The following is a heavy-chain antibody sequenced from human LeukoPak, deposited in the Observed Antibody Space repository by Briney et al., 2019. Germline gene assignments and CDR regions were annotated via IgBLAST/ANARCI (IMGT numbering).Heavy chain of an antibody. CDR3: ARDRHTAMVYYYYYMDV. J-gene: IGHJ6*03. CDR2: ISPSSHYI. D-gene: IGHD5-18*01. V-gene: IGHV3-21*04. Sequence: GGSLRLSCAGSGFTFSNYSINWVRQAPGKGLEWVSSISPSSHYIYYADSVRGRFTISRDNARNSLYLQMNSLRDEDTAVYYCARDRHTAMVYYYYYMDVWGQGTLVTVSS. CDR1: GFTFSNYS.